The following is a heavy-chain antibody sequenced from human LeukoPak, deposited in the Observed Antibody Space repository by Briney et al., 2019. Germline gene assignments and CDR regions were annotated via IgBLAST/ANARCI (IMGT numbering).Heavy chain of an antibody. CDR2: INPSGGST. D-gene: IGHD1-26*01. CDR1: GYTFTSYY. CDR3: ARGLGGSGSYSLTFDS. Sequence: ASVKVSCKASGYTFTSYYMHWVRQAPGQGLEWMGIINPSGGSTSYAQKLQGRVTMTTNTSTSTAYMDLRSLRSDDTAVYYCARGLGGSGSYSLTFDSWGQGTLVTVSS. V-gene: IGHV1-46*01. J-gene: IGHJ4*02.